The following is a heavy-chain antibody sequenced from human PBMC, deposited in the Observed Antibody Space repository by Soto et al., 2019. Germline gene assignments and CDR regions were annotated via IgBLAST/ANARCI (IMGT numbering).Heavy chain of an antibody. Sequence: SETLSLTCTVSGGSISSYYWSWIRQPPGKGLEWIGYIYYSGSTNYNPSLKSRVTISVDTSKNQFSLELSSVTAADTAVYYCARSPLGYCSGGSCYHNWFDPWGQGTLVTVSS. J-gene: IGHJ5*02. CDR2: IYYSGST. D-gene: IGHD2-15*01. CDR1: GGSISSYY. V-gene: IGHV4-59*08. CDR3: ARSPLGYCSGGSCYHNWFDP.